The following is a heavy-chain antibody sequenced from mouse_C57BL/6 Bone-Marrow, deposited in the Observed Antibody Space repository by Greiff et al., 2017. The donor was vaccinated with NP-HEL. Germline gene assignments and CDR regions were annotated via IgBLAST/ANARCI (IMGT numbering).Heavy chain of an antibody. Sequence: QVQLQQPGAELVRPGSSVKLSCKASGYTFTSYWMDWVKQRPGQGLEWIGNIYPSDSETHYNQKFKDKATLTVDKSSSTAYMQLSSLTSEDSAVYYCARRDDYDGRGFDYWGQGTTRTVSS. J-gene: IGHJ2*01. D-gene: IGHD2-4*01. V-gene: IGHV1-61*01. CDR3: ARRDDYDGRGFDY. CDR2: IYPSDSET. CDR1: GYTFTSYW.